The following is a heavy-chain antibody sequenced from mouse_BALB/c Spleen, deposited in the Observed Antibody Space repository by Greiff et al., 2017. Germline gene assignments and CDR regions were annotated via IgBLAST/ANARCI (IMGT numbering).Heavy chain of an antibody. V-gene: IGHV8-12*01. CDR2: IYWDDDK. Sequence: QVTLNVSGPGILQPSQTLSLTCSFSGFSLSTSGMGVSWIRQPSGKGLEWLAHIYWDDDKRYNPSLKSRLTISKDTSRNQVFLKITSVDTADTATYYCARIYGNYAWFAYWGQGTLVTVSA. D-gene: IGHD2-1*01. CDR1: GFSLSTSGMG. CDR3: ARIYGNYAWFAY. J-gene: IGHJ3*01.